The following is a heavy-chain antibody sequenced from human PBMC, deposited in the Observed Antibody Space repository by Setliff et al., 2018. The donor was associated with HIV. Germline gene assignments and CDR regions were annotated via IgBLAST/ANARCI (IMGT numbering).Heavy chain of an antibody. Sequence: GASVKVSCKASGYTFTSYYLHWVRQAPGQGLEWMGIISPRAGRTAYAQKFQGRISMTRDTSTSTFYMELSSLTSEDAVVYYCARGGYSDAILEPFDVWGQGTMVTVS. CDR2: ISPRAGRT. D-gene: IGHD5-12*01. CDR1: GYTFTSYY. CDR3: ARGGYSDAILEPFDV. V-gene: IGHV1-46*01. J-gene: IGHJ3*01.